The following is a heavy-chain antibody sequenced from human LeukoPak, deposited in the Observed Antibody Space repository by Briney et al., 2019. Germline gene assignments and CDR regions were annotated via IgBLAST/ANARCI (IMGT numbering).Heavy chain of an antibody. CDR3: ARAVHYGERLDY. J-gene: IGHJ4*02. D-gene: IGHD4-17*01. Sequence: PGGSLRLSCAASGFTFSSYSMNWVRQAPGKGLEWVSYISSSSSTICYADSVKGRFTISRDNAKNSLYLQMNSLRAEDTAVYYCARAVHYGERLDYWGQGTLVTVSS. V-gene: IGHV3-48*01. CDR2: ISSSSSTI. CDR1: GFTFSSYS.